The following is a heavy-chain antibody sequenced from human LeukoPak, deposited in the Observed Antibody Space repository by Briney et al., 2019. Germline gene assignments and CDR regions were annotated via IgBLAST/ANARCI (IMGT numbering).Heavy chain of an antibody. V-gene: IGHV3-23*01. J-gene: IGHJ1*01. CDR2: IIGGSAST. CDR1: GFTFSGYA. Sequence: SGGSLRLSGAASGFTFSGYALSGVRQAPGKGRKGGSGIIGGSASTYYADPGKGRFTVSSANSKHTLYLQMNGLRAEAAVVYYCVKGRVVSSTGCYAQWGQGTLVTVPS. CDR3: VKGRVVSSTGCYAQ. D-gene: IGHD2-2*01.